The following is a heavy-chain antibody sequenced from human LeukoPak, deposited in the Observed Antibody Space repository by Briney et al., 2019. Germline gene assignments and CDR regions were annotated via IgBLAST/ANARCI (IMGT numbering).Heavy chain of an antibody. CDR1: GGSISSGGYY. D-gene: IGHD2-2*01. V-gene: IGHV4-31*03. CDR2: IYYSGNT. CDR3: ARYCSSTNCRWFDP. J-gene: IGHJ5*02. Sequence: SQTLSLTCTVSGGSISSGGYYWTWIRQHPGKGLEWIGYIYYSGNTYYNPSLKSRVTISVDTSKTQFSLNLTSVTAADTAVYYFARYCSSTNCRWFDPWGQGTLVTVSS.